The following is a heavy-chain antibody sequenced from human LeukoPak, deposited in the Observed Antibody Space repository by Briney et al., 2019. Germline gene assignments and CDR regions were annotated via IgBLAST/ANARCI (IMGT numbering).Heavy chain of an antibody. CDR3: ARTSWSSSWYGTYYYYYGMDV. Sequence: PSETLSLTCTVSGGSISSYYWSWIRQPPGKGLEWTGYIYYSGSTNYNPSLKSRVTISVDTSKNQFSLKLSSVTAADTAVYYCARTSWSSSWYGTYYYYYGMDVWGQGTTVTVSS. D-gene: IGHD6-13*01. CDR1: GGSISSYY. CDR2: IYYSGST. V-gene: IGHV4-59*01. J-gene: IGHJ6*02.